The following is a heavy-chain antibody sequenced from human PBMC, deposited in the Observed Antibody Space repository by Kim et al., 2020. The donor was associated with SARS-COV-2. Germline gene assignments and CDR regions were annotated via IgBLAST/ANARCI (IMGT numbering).Heavy chain of an antibody. V-gene: IGHV3-48*03. CDR1: GFTFSSYD. CDR3: ARELTPPYLDY. CDR2: ISSSGSTI. Sequence: GGSLRLSCAASGFTFSSYDMNWVRQAPGKGLEWVSYISSSGSTIYSADSVKGRFTISRDNANNSLYLQMNSLRAEDTADYYSARELTPPYLDYWSQGTL. J-gene: IGHJ4*02. D-gene: IGHD2-15*01.